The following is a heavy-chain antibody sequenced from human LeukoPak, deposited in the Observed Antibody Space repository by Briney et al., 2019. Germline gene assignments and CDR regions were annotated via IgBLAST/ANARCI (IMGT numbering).Heavy chain of an antibody. Sequence: SVKVPCKASGGTFSSYAISWVRQAPGQGLEWMGRIIPIFGIANYAQKFQGRVTITADKSTSTAYMELSSLRSEDTAVYYCARDQRREMATIGNAFDIWGQGTMVTVSS. CDR3: ARDQRREMATIGNAFDI. D-gene: IGHD5-24*01. CDR2: IIPIFGIA. CDR1: GGTFSSYA. V-gene: IGHV1-69*04. J-gene: IGHJ3*02.